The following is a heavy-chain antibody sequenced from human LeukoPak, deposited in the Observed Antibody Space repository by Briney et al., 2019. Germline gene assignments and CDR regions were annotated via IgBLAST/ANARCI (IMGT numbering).Heavy chain of an antibody. CDR3: AREGDYGDADAFDI. CDR1: GFTFSRYS. V-gene: IGHV3-21*01. D-gene: IGHD4/OR15-4a*01. CDR2: IDSSTRYI. Sequence: GGSLRLSCAASGFTFSRYSMNWVRQAPRKGLEWVSSIDSSTRYIYYADSVKGRFTISRDNSKNTLYLQMNSLRAEDTAVYYCAREGDYGDADAFDIWGQGTMVTVSS. J-gene: IGHJ3*02.